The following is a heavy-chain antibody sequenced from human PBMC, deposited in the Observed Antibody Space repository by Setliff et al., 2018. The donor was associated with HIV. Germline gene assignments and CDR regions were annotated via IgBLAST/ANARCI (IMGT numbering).Heavy chain of an antibody. V-gene: IGHV5-51*01. CDR2: IYPGGSDI. D-gene: IGHD6-19*01. CDR3: ARQGVGIAVAGNRYFDL. Sequence: PGESLKISCKGSGYSFTSYWIGWVRQMPGKGLEWMGLIYPGGSDIRYSPSFQGQVTISADKSISTAYLQWSSLKASDTAMYYCARQGVGIAVAGNRYFDLWGRGTLVTVSS. J-gene: IGHJ2*01. CDR1: GYSFTSYW.